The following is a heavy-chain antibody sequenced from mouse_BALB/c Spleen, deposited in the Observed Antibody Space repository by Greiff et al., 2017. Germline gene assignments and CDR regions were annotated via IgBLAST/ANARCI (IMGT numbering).Heavy chain of an antibody. Sequence: VHLVESGAELVKPGASVKLSCKASGYTFTSYYMYWVKQRPGQGLEWIGEINPSNGGTNFNEKFKSKATLTVDKSSSTAYMQLSSLTSEDSAVYYCTRDGYGYAMDYWGQGTSVTVSS. CDR3: TRDGYGYAMDY. J-gene: IGHJ4*01. V-gene: IGHV1S81*02. CDR2: INPSNGGT. CDR1: GYTFTSYY. D-gene: IGHD2-2*01.